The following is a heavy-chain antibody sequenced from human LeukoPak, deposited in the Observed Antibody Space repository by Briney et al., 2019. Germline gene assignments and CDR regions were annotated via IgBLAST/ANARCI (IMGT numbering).Heavy chain of an antibody. D-gene: IGHD6-13*01. CDR3: ARDLIAAAGTQAYYYGTDV. CDR1: GGSIRSYF. J-gene: IGHJ6*01. V-gene: IGHV4-4*07. Sequence: SETLSLTCTVSGGSIRSYFWTWIRQPAGKGLEWIGLIYTNGSTNYNPSLKSRVTMSVDMSKNQFSLKLNSVTAADTAVYYCARDLIAAAGTQAYYYGTDVLGQGNTVTVSS. CDR2: IYTNGST.